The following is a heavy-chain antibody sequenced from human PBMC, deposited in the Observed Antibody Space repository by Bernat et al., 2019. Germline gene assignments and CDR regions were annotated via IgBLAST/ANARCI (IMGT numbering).Heavy chain of an antibody. CDR3: ARDFSTSHASFDC. CDR2: INPSGGST. J-gene: IGHJ4*02. D-gene: IGHD6-6*01. Sequence: QVQLVQSGTEVKKPGASVKVSCKASGYTFTNYFLYWVRQAPGQGLEWMGMINPSGGSTIYAQKFQGRVTMTSDTSTSTVFVELSSLRSEDTAMYYCARDFSTSHASFDCWGQGTRVTVSS. V-gene: IGHV1-46*01. CDR1: GYTFTNYF.